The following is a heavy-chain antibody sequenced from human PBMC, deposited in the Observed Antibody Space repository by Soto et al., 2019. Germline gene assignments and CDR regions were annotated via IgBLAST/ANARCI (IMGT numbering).Heavy chain of an antibody. D-gene: IGHD6-19*01. Sequence: GGSLRLSCADSGFTFSSYWMSWVRQAPGKGLEWVANIRQDGSQIFYLGSVKGRFTASRDNAKNSLYLQMNSLRAEDTAVYYCARLQWPSKSGFDVWGQGTMVTVSS. V-gene: IGHV3-7*03. CDR1: GFTFSSYW. CDR3: ARLQWPSKSGFDV. CDR2: IRQDGSQI. J-gene: IGHJ3*01.